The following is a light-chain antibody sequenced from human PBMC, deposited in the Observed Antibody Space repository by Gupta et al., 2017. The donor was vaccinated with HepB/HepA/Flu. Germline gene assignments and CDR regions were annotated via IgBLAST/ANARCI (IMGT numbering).Light chain of an antibody. Sequence: QVVVTQEPSLTVSPGGTVTLTCGSNSGPVTSGHSTYGFQQNPGQAPRTLIYDTTKKHSWTPARFSSSLLGVKAALVLTGAQPDYEPEYQFFLSHVAVRVFGVGTRLTVL. CDR2: DTT. J-gene: IGLJ2*01. CDR1: SGPVTSGHS. V-gene: IGLV7-46*01. CDR3: FLSHVAVRV.